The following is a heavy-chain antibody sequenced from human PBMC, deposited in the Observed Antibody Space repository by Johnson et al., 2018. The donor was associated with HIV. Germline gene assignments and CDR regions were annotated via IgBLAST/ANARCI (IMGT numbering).Heavy chain of an antibody. Sequence: VQLVESGGGFIQPGGSLRLSCAASGFTFSRNWMHWVRQAPGKGLVWVSRMNADGKSTTYADSVKGRFTISRDNAKNTLYLQMNSLRAEDTAVYYCAREQELIGERAFDIWGQGTMVTVSS. CDR3: AREQELIGERAFDI. V-gene: IGHV3-74*01. J-gene: IGHJ3*02. CDR2: MNADGKST. CDR1: GFTFSRNW. D-gene: IGHD6-13*01.